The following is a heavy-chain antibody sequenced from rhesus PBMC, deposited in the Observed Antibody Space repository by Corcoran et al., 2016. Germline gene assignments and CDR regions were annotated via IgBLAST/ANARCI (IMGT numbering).Heavy chain of an antibody. V-gene: IGHV4-169*01. D-gene: IGHD5-24*01. Sequence: QLQLQESGPGLVKPSETLSVTCAVSGGSISSSYWSWIRQAPGKGLEWIGYIYGSGSSTNSNPSLKSRVTLSVDTSKNHLSLKLSSVTAADTAVYYCARGYSGYSYFDYWGQGVLVTVSS. CDR2: IYGSGSST. CDR3: ARGYSGYSYFDY. J-gene: IGHJ4*01. CDR1: GGSISSSY.